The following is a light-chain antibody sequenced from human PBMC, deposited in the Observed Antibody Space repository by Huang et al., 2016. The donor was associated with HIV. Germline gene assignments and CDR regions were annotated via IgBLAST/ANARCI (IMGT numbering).Light chain of an antibody. J-gene: IGKJ1*01. CDR2: AAS. V-gene: IGKV1-NL1*01. Sequence: DIQMTQSPSSLSASVGDRVTITCRASQGISNSLPWYQQKPGKAPKLLLYAASRLESWVPSRFSGSGSGTDYTLTISSLQPEDFATYYCQQYYSNLKTFGQGTKVEIK. CDR1: QGISNS. CDR3: QQYYSNLKT.